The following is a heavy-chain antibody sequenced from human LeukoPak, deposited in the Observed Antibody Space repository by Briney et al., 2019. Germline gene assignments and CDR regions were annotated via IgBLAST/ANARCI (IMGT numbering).Heavy chain of an antibody. CDR3: AREESSSVPGGGFDP. J-gene: IGHJ5*02. D-gene: IGHD6-6*01. CDR1: GYTFTRFD. Sequence: ASVKVSCRTSGYTFTRFDINWVRQATGQGLEWMGWMNPNSGNTGYAQKFQGRVTITRNTSISTAYMELSSLRSEDTAVYYCAREESSSVPGGGFDPWGQGTLVTVSS. V-gene: IGHV1-8*03. CDR2: MNPNSGNT.